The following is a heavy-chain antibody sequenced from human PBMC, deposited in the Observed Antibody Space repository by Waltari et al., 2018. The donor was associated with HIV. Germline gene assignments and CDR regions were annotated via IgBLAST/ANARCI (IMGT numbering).Heavy chain of an antibody. J-gene: IGHJ6*02. D-gene: IGHD2-8*02. CDR2: VCEDGSKK. CDR1: GLHVRPSG. V-gene: IGHV3-33*01. CDR3: ARDVQGYCAGERCFYGMDV. Sequence: QVQLVETGGGVVQPGMSLRLSSAASGLHVRPSGLHWVRQAPGKGLEWVAVVCEDGSKKYYGDSVKGRFTISRDNSKNTLELQMNSLRAEDTAVYYCARDVQGYCAGERCFYGMDVWGQGTTVTVSS.